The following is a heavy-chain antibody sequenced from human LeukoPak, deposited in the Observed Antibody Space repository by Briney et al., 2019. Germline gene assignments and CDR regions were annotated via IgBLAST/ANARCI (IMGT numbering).Heavy chain of an antibody. CDR3: AKATQTQLWFLDY. CDR2: ISGSGGGT. V-gene: IGHV3-23*01. J-gene: IGHJ4*02. CDR1: GFTFSSYA. D-gene: IGHD3-10*01. Sequence: GGSLRLSCAASGFTFSSYAMSWVRQAPGKGLEWVSAISGSGGGTYYADSVKGRFTISRDNSKNTLFLQMNSLRAADTAVYYCAKATQTQLWFLDYWGQGTLVTVSS.